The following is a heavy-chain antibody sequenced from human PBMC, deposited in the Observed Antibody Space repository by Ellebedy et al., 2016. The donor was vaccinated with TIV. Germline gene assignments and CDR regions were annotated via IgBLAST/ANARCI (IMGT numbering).Heavy chain of an antibody. V-gene: IGHV1-24*01. CDR3: ATYRTQMVRGANHYYYGMDV. CDR1: GYTLTELS. D-gene: IGHD3-10*01. Sequence: AASVKVSCKVSGYTLTELSMHWVRQAPGKGLEWMGGFDPEDGETIYAQKFQGRVTMTEDTSTDTAYMELSSLRSEDTAVYYCATYRTQMVRGANHYYYGMDVWGQGTTVTVSS. J-gene: IGHJ6*02. CDR2: FDPEDGET.